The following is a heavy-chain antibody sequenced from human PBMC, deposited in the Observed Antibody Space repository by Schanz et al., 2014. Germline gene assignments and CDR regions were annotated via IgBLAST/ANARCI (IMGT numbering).Heavy chain of an antibody. D-gene: IGHD3-16*01. CDR2: IDPRGAST. V-gene: IGHV1-46*03. CDR1: GYTLTDLS. J-gene: IGHJ5*01. Sequence: QVQLVQSGAEVKKPGASVKVSCKVSGYTLTDLSMHWVRQAPGQGLEWMGMIDPRGASTTYAQKFQGRLSLTGDMSTSTLYLELRSLTSEDTAVYYCARNYEWFESWGQGTLVTVSS. CDR3: ARNYEWFES.